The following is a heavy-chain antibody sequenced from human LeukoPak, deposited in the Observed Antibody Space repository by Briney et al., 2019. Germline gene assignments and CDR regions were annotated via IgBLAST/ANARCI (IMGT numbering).Heavy chain of an antibody. CDR1: GGSISSYY. V-gene: IGHV4-59*01. D-gene: IGHD3-22*01. CDR3: ARGQMIVVALGGWFDP. CDR2: IYYSGST. Sequence: PSETLSLACTVSGGSISSYYWSWIRQPPGKGLEWIGYIYYSGSTNYNPSLKSRVTISVDTSKNQFSLKLSSVTAADTAVYYCARGQMIVVALGGWFDPWGQGTLVTVSS. J-gene: IGHJ5*02.